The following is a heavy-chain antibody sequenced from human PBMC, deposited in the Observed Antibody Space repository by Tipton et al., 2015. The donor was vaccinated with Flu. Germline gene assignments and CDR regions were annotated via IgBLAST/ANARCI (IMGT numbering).Heavy chain of an antibody. J-gene: IGHJ4*02. CDR1: GFTFSSYS. Sequence: SLRLSCAASGFTFSSYSMNWVRQAPGKGLEWVSSISSSSSYTYYADSVKGRFTISRDNAKNSLYLQMNSLRAEDTAVYYCATLELGDFNSYFDYWGQGTLVTVSS. CDR3: ATLELGDFNSYFDY. D-gene: IGHD3-16*01. V-gene: IGHV3-21*01. CDR2: ISSSSSYT.